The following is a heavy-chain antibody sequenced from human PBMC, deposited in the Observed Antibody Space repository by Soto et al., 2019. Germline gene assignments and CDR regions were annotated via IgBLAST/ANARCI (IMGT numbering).Heavy chain of an antibody. J-gene: IGHJ6*02. Sequence: EVQLLESGGDLVQFGGSLRLSCAASGSSFSSYAMNWVRQAPGKGLEWVSTIIRDGGITYYADSVKGRFTISRDNSKNTVSMQMNSLGAEDTAVYYCAKGGFWVHYGLDVWGQGTTVTVSS. CDR3: AKGGFWVHYGLDV. CDR1: GSSFSSYA. D-gene: IGHD3-16*01. CDR2: IIRDGGIT. V-gene: IGHV3-23*01.